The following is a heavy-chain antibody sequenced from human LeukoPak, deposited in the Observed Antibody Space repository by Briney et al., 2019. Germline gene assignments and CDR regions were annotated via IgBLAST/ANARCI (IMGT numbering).Heavy chain of an antibody. J-gene: IGHJ6*03. V-gene: IGHV1-69*05. Sequence: GASVKVSCKASGYTFTSYYMHWVRQAPGQGLEWMGGIIPILDTANYPQKFQGRVTITTDESTSTAYMELSSLRSEDTAVYYCASGVAMGYYYYMDVWGKGTTVTVSS. CDR2: IIPILDTA. CDR3: ASGVAMGYYYYMDV. CDR1: GYTFTSYY. D-gene: IGHD6-19*01.